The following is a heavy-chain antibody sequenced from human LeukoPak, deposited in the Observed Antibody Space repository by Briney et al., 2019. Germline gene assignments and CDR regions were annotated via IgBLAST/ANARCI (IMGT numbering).Heavy chain of an antibody. CDR1: GGTFSSYA. V-gene: IGHV1-69*04. CDR2: IIPILGIA. J-gene: IGHJ5*02. CDR3: AREGEFDFWSGINWFDP. Sequence: SAKVSCKASGGTFSSYAISWVRQAPGQGLEWMGRIIPILGIANYAQKFQGRVTITADKSTSTAYMELSSLRSEDTAVYYCAREGEFDFWSGINWFDPWGQGTLVTVSS. D-gene: IGHD3-3*01.